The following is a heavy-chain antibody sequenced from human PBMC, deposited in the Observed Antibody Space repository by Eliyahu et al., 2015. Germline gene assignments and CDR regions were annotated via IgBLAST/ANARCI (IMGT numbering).Heavy chain of an antibody. Sequence: EVQLVESGGGLIQPGGSLRLSXAXSGFXXSXNYMSWVRQAPGKGLEWVSVIYSGGNTYTADSVKGRFTISRDNSKNTLYLQMNSLRAEDTAVYFCARAGFMIVNDPGCFDIWGQGTMVRVSS. CDR3: ARAGFMIVNDPGCFDI. D-gene: IGHD3-22*01. CDR1: GFXXSXNY. J-gene: IGHJ3*02. V-gene: IGHV3-53*01. CDR2: IYSGGNT.